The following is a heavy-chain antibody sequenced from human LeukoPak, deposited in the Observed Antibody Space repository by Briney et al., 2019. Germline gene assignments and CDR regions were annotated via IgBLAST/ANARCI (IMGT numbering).Heavy chain of an antibody. CDR3: ARKRSPIYFDS. CDR1: GGSISSHY. J-gene: IGHJ4*02. CDR2: IYYNGST. V-gene: IGHV4-59*11. Sequence: PSETLSLTCTVSGGSISSHYWSWIRQPPGKELEWIGYIYYNGSTNYNPSLKSRVTISVDTSKSQFSLKLRSVTAADTAVYYCARKRSPIYFDSWGQGTLVTVSS.